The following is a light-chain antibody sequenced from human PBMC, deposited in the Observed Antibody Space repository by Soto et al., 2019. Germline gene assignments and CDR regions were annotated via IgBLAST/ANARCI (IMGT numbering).Light chain of an antibody. J-gene: IGLJ3*02. CDR2: DTS. Sequence: QAVVTQEPSLTVSPGGTVTLTCGSSIGAVTGGHYPHWFQQKPGQAPRTLIYDTSNKHSWTPARFSGSLLGGKAALTLSGAQPEDEAEYYCLLSYGGATWVFGGGTKLTVL. V-gene: IGLV7-46*01. CDR3: LLSYGGATWV. CDR1: IGAVTGGHY.